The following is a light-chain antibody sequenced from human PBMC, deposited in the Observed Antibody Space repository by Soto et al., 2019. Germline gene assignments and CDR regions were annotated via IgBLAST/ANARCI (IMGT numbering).Light chain of an antibody. CDR2: DAS. V-gene: IGKV1-5*01. Sequence: DIQMTQSPSTLSASVGDGVTITCQASQNISVWLAWYQQRPGKAPKFLIYDASNLETGVSSRFSGSGSGTEFTLTIRSLQPDDFATYYCQQYDSSSPTFGQGTKLEIK. CDR3: QQYDSSSPT. J-gene: IGKJ2*01. CDR1: QNISVW.